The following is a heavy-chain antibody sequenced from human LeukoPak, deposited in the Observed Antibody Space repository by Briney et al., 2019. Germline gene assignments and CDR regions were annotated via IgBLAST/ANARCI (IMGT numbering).Heavy chain of an antibody. CDR3: ARDGASIAAVGTDYFDY. Sequence: SETLSLTCTVSGYSISSGYYWGWIRQPPGKGLEWIGSIYHSGSTYYNPSLKSRVTISVDMSKNQFSLKLSSETAADTAVYYCARDGASIAAVGTDYFDYWGQGTLVTVSS. V-gene: IGHV4-38-2*02. D-gene: IGHD6-13*01. J-gene: IGHJ4*02. CDR1: GYSISSGYY. CDR2: IYHSGST.